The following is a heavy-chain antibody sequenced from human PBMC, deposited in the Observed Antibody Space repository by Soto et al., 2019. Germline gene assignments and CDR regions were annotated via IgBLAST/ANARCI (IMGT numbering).Heavy chain of an antibody. CDR2: ISSSSSYI. Sequence: EVQLVESGGGLVKPGGSLRLSCAASGFTFSSYSMNWVRQAPGKGLEWVSSISSSSSYIYYADSVKGRFIISRDNAKNPLYLQMNSLRAEDTAVYYCARDQPGYSYGYGLGYWGQGTLVTVSS. V-gene: IGHV3-21*01. CDR3: ARDQPGYSYGYGLGY. D-gene: IGHD5-18*01. CDR1: GFTFSSYS. J-gene: IGHJ4*02.